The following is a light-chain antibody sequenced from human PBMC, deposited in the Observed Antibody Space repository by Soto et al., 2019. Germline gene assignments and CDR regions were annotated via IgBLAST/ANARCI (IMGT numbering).Light chain of an antibody. V-gene: IGKV1-16*01. Sequence: DIQMTQSPSSLSASVGARVTIICRSSQNINSYLAWFQQKPGKAPKSLIYDSTSLQSGVPSRFSGSGSGTDFSLTISSLQPEDAATYYCQQYERYNPSFGGGTQLQI. CDR2: DST. J-gene: IGKJ4*01. CDR1: QNINSY. CDR3: QQYERYNPS.